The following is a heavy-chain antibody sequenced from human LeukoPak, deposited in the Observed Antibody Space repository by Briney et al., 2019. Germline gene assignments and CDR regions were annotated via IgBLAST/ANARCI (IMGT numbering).Heavy chain of an antibody. Sequence: GGSLRLSCAASGFTFSSYSMNWVRQAPGKGLEWVSYISSSSSTIYYADSVKGRFTISRDNAKNSLYLQMNSLRAEDTAVYYCARDLLSYYDFWSGAFDIWDQGTMVTVSS. D-gene: IGHD3-3*01. V-gene: IGHV3-48*01. CDR2: ISSSSSTI. J-gene: IGHJ3*02. CDR1: GFTFSSYS. CDR3: ARDLLSYYDFWSGAFDI.